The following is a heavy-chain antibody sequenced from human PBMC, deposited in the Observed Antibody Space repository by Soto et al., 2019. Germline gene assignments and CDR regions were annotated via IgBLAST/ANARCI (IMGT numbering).Heavy chain of an antibody. J-gene: IGHJ6*04. D-gene: IGHD6-13*01. V-gene: IGHV1-69*06. CDR1: GGTFSSYA. CDR2: IIPIFGTA. Sequence: SVKVSCKVSGGTFSSYAISWVRQAPGQGLEWMGGIIPIFGTANYAQKFQGRVTITADKSTSTAYMELSSLRSEDTAVYYCARDYEGADSSSWTKRYSDYYGMDVWGKGTMVTVSS. CDR3: ARDYEGADSSSWTKRYSDYYGMDV.